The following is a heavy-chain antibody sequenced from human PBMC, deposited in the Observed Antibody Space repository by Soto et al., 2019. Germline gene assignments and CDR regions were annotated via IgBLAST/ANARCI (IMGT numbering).Heavy chain of an antibody. J-gene: IGHJ5*02. D-gene: IGHD2-2*01. CDR2: INHSGST. CDR1: GGSFSGYH. Sequence: PSETLSLTSAVYGGSFSGYHWSRLRPPPGKGLEWIGEINHSGSTNCNPSLKSRVSISVDTSKNQFSLKLSSVTAADTAVYYCAGGSSSSTSCPYNDCVDPWGQGTLVTGS. V-gene: IGHV4-34*01. CDR3: AGGSSSSTSCPYNDCVDP.